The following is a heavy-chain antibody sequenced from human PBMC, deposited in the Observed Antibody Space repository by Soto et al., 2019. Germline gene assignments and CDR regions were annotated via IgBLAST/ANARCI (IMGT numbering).Heavy chain of an antibody. V-gene: IGHV1-18*01. J-gene: IGHJ3*01. D-gene: IGHD2-21*01. CDR3: ARGRGVVIPAGTPDAFDV. Sequence: AASVKVSCKASGYIFNKYGFNWVRQAPGQGLEWMGRISAFNGYTNFAQKFQGRVTLTTDTSTNTAYMELSSLRSDDTAIYYCARGRGVVIPAGTPDAFDVWGQGTMVTV. CDR2: ISAFNGYT. CDR1: GYIFNKYG.